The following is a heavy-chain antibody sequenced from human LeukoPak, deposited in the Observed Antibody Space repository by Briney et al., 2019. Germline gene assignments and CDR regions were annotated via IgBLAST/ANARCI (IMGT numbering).Heavy chain of an antibody. D-gene: IGHD3-10*01. J-gene: IGHJ4*02. CDR2: ISWNSGSI. CDR1: GFTFDDYA. CDR3: AKGFYYGSGVPYYFDY. V-gene: IGHV3-9*01. Sequence: QSGGSLRLSCAASGFTFDDYAMQWVRQAPGKGLEWVSGISWNSGSIGYADSVKGRFTISRDNAKNSLYLQMNSLRAEDTALYYCAKGFYYGSGVPYYFDYWGQGTLVTVSS.